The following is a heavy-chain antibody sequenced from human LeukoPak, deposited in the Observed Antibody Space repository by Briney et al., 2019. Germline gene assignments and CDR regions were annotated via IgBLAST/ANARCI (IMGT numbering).Heavy chain of an antibody. D-gene: IGHD4-17*01. CDR2: IDYSGST. CDR3: ARHYYSDPFDY. CDR1: GAFISSYY. V-gene: IGHV4-59*01. Sequence: PSETLSLTCTVSGAFISSYYWSWIRQPPGKGLEWIGYIDYSGSTNYNPSLKSRVSISVDTSKNQFSLKLSSVTAAVTAVYYCARHYYSDPFDYWGQGTLVTVSS. J-gene: IGHJ4*02.